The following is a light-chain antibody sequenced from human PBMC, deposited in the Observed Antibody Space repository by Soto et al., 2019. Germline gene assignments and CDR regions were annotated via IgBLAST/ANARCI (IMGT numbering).Light chain of an antibody. V-gene: IGKV1-5*01. CDR3: QHYYTYLWT. Sequence: EIQLTQSASALSASVGDRVTITCRASQTVSRSLAWFQQKQGKAPKVLISVASTLDTGSPSRFSGSGSGTEFTLTISSLQPDAFGTYYCQHYYTYLWTFGQGPKVDIK. J-gene: IGKJ1*01. CDR1: QTVSRS. CDR2: VAS.